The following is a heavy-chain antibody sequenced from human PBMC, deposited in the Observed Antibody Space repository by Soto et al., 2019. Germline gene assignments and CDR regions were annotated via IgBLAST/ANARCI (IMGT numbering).Heavy chain of an antibody. J-gene: IGHJ4*02. Sequence: QVQLVESGGGVVQPGRSLRLSCAASGFTFSSYAMHWVRQAPGKGLDWVAVISHDGSTKYYADSVKGRFTISRDNSKNTLYLQMNSLRADDTAVFYCARGGSYGDYRESGDYWGQGTLVTVSS. D-gene: IGHD4-17*01. CDR1: GFTFSSYA. CDR3: ARGGSYGDYRESGDY. V-gene: IGHV3-30-3*01. CDR2: ISHDGSTK.